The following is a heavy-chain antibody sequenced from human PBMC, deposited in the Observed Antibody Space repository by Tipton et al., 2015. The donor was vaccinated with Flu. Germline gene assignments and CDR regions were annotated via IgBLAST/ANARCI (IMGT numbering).Heavy chain of an antibody. J-gene: IGHJ5*02. Sequence: TLSLTCTVSGGSISSYYWSWIRQPPGKGLEWIGYIYYSGSTNYNPSLKSRVTISVDTSKNQFSLKLSSVTAADTAVYYCARRGGYYGSGNNWFDPWGQGTLVTVSS. V-gene: IGHV4-59*08. D-gene: IGHD3-10*01. CDR3: ARRGGYYGSGNNWFDP. CDR2: IYYSGST. CDR1: GGSISSYY.